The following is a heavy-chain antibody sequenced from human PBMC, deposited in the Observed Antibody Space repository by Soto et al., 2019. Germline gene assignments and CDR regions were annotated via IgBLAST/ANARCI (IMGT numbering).Heavy chain of an antibody. V-gene: IGHV3-15*07. CDR2: IKTRDEGETT. D-gene: IGHD2-15*01. Sequence: EVQLVDSGGGLVKPGGSLRLSCEASGFSVSKAWMNWVRQAPGKGLEWVSRIKTRDEGETTNYAAPVKGRFTISREDSKNTLYLQMNSLKTEDTAVYYCTTGSVEGFWGQGTTVTVSS. CDR1: GFSVSKAW. CDR3: TTGSVEGF. J-gene: IGHJ6*02.